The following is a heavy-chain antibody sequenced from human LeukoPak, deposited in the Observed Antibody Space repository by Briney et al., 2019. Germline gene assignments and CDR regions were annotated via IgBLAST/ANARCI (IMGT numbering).Heavy chain of an antibody. CDR2: ISASGGST. J-gene: IGHJ4*02. D-gene: IGHD3-10*01. Sequence: PGGSLRLSCAASGFTFSSYAMSWVRQAPGKGLEWVSAISASGGSTYYADSVKGRFTISRDNSKNTLYLQMNSLTAEDTAVYYCAKKVTGSYNNPLDYWGQGTLVTVSS. CDR1: GFTFSSYA. CDR3: AKKVTGSYNNPLDY. V-gene: IGHV3-23*01.